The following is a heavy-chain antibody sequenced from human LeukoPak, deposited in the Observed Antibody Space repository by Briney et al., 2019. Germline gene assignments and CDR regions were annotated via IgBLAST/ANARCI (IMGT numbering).Heavy chain of an antibody. CDR2: ISYDGSNK. CDR1: GFTFSSYG. J-gene: IGHJ4*02. Sequence: GRSLRLSCAASGFTFSSYGTHWVRQAPGKGLEWVAVISYDGSNKYYADSVKGRFTISRDNSKNTLYLQMNSLRAEDTAVYYCAKDPDFDYWGQGTLVTVSP. V-gene: IGHV3-30*18. CDR3: AKDPDFDY.